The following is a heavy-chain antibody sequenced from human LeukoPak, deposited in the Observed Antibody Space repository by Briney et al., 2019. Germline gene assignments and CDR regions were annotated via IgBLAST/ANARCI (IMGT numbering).Heavy chain of an antibody. Sequence: ASVKVSCKASGYTFTSYGISWVRQAPGQGLEWMGWISAYNGNTDYAQKLQGRVTMTTDTSTSTDYMELRSLRSEDTAVYYCARDVYDAFDIWGQGTMVTVSS. CDR1: GYTFTSYG. CDR2: ISAYNGNT. J-gene: IGHJ3*02. D-gene: IGHD5/OR15-5a*01. V-gene: IGHV1-18*01. CDR3: ARDVYDAFDI.